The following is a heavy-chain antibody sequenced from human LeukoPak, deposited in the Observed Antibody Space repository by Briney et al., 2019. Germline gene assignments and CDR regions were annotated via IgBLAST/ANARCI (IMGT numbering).Heavy chain of an antibody. Sequence: PGGSLRLSCAASGFTFEDYAMHWVRQAPGKGLEWVSGISWNSGSIGYADSVKGRFTISRDNAKNSLYLQMNSLRAEDTALYYCAKDRGSGGSEYFQHWGQGTLVTVSS. CDR3: AKDRGSGGSEYFQH. D-gene: IGHD6-19*01. CDR2: ISWNSGSI. J-gene: IGHJ1*01. V-gene: IGHV3-9*01. CDR1: GFTFEDYA.